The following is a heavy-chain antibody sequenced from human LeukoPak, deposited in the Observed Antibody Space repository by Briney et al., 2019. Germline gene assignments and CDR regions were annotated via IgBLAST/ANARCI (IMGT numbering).Heavy chain of an antibody. Sequence: GGSLRLSCAASGFTFSSYGMHWVRQAPGKGLEWVAVISYDGSNKYYADSVKGRFTISRDNSKNTLYLQMNSLRAEDTAVYYCARQNYGDYFNYYYYMDVWGKGTTVTVSS. CDR1: GFTFSSYG. J-gene: IGHJ6*03. V-gene: IGHV3-30*03. D-gene: IGHD4-17*01. CDR3: ARQNYGDYFNYYYYMDV. CDR2: ISYDGSNK.